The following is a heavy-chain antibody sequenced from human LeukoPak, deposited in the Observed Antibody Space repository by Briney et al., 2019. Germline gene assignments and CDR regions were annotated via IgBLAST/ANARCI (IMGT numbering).Heavy chain of an antibody. CDR3: ARDRGGYCSSTSCHNDAFDI. CDR2: IYTSGST. V-gene: IGHV4-4*07. CDR1: GGSISSYY. J-gene: IGHJ3*02. D-gene: IGHD2-2*02. Sequence: PSETLSLTCTVSGGSISSYYWSWIRQPAGKGLEWIGRIYTSGSTNYNPSLKSRVTISVDTSKNQFSLKLSSVTAADTAVYYCARDRGGYCSSTSCHNDAFDIWGQGTMVTVSS.